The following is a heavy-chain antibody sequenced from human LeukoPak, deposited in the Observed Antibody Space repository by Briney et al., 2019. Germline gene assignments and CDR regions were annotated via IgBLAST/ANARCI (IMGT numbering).Heavy chain of an antibody. CDR1: GLTFSSYW. V-gene: IGHV3-7*03. J-gene: IGHJ4*02. CDR3: GSGLELDY. D-gene: IGHD1-1*01. Sequence: GGSLRLSCVASGLTFSSYWMRWVRQAPGKGLEWVANIKQDGSEKNYVDSVKGRFTISRDNAKNSLYLQMNSLRAEDTAVYYWGSGLELDYGAREPWSPSPQ. CDR2: IKQDGSEK.